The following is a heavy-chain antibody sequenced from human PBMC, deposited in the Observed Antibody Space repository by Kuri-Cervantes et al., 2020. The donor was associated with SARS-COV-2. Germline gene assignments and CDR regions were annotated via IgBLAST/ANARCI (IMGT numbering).Heavy chain of an antibody. D-gene: IGHD2-21*02. CDR1: GYRFTTYW. Sequence: GESLKISCRVSGYRFTTYWIAWVRQMPGKGLEWMGTIYPGDSATKYSPSFQGQVTISADNYISTAYLQWTSLKASDSGMYYCARLAGVRVVTEYFDYWGQGTLVTVSS. J-gene: IGHJ4*02. CDR2: IYPGDSAT. V-gene: IGHV5-51*01. CDR3: ARLAGVRVVTEYFDY.